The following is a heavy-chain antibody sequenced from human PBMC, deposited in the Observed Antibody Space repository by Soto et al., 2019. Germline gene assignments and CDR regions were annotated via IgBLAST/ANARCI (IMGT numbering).Heavy chain of an antibody. CDR2: VYHSGST. D-gene: IGHD2-21*01. CDR1: GDSISSTHW. Sequence: QVYLHQSGPGLVKPSGTLSLTCAVSGDSISSTHWWTWVRPTPGKGLEWIGEVYHSGSTSYNPSLKSRVTISVDKSNNQFSLKLTSVTAADTAVYYCATLPPRIVVTVLPIPTWGQGTLVSVSS. CDR3: ATLPPRIVVTVLPIPT. V-gene: IGHV4-4*02. J-gene: IGHJ5*02.